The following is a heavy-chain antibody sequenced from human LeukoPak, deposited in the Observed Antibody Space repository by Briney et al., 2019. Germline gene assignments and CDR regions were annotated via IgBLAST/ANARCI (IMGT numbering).Heavy chain of an antibody. J-gene: IGHJ4*02. CDR3: AKGHYYGSGSLDY. D-gene: IGHD3-10*01. V-gene: IGHV3-23*01. CDR1: GFTFSSYG. Sequence: GGSLRLSCAASGFTFSSYGMSWVRQAPGKGLEWVSTIGGSGGSTYYADSVKGRFTISRDNSKNTLYVQMNSLRAEDTAVYYCAKGHYYGSGSLDYWGQGTLVTVSS. CDR2: IGGSGGST.